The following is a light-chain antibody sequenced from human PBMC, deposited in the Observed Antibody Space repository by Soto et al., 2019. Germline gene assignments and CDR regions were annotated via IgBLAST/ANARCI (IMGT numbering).Light chain of an antibody. J-gene: IGKJ1*01. V-gene: IGKV1-5*01. CDR3: QHYHSDPWT. CDR2: DAS. CDR1: QTIRRW. Sequence: DIEMTQSPSTLSASVGDRLTITCRASQTIRRWLAWYQQRPGKAPKVLIYDASTLESGVPARFSGSGSETEFPLTISSLQPEDSATYYCQHYHSDPWTFGQGTKVEIK.